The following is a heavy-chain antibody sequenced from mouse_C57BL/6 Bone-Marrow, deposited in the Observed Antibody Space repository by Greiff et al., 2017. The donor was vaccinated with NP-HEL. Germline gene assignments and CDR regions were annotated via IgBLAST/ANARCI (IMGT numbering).Heavy chain of an antibody. V-gene: IGHV1-69*01. Sequence: VQLQQPGAELVLPGASVKLSCKASGYTFTSYWMHWVKQRPGQGLEWIGEIDPSDSYTNYNQKFKGKSKLTVDKSSSTADMQRSSLTSEDSAGYYCARCPYYYGSSFYFDYWGQGTTLTVSS. CDR1: GYTFTSYW. CDR2: IDPSDSYT. CDR3: ARCPYYYGSSFYFDY. J-gene: IGHJ2*01. D-gene: IGHD1-1*01.